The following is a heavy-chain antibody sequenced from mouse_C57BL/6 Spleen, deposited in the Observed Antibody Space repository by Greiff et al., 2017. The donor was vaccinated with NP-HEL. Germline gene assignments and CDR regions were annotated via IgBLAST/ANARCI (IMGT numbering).Heavy chain of an antibody. V-gene: IGHV5-12*01. Sequence: EVMLVESGGGLVQPGGSLKLSCAASGFTFSDYYMYWVRQTPEKRLEWVAYISNGGGSTYYPDTVKGRFTISRDNAKNTLYLQMSRLKSEDTAMYYCASSYYYYAMDYWGQGTSVTVSS. J-gene: IGHJ4*01. D-gene: IGHD2-10*01. CDR3: ASSYYYYAMDY. CDR1: GFTFSDYY. CDR2: ISNGGGST.